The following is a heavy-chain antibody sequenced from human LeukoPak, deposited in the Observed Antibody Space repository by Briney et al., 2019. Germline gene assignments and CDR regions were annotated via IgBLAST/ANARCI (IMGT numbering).Heavy chain of an antibody. CDR1: GGSISRYY. V-gene: IGHV4-4*07. CDR3: ARAVGSVAARPLFDY. D-gene: IGHD6-6*01. J-gene: IGHJ4*02. Sequence: SETPSLTCTVSGGSISRYYWSWIRQPAGKGLEWIGRIYTSGSTNYNPPLKSRVTMSVDTSKNQFSLKVTSVTAADTAMYYCARAVGSVAARPLFDYWGQGTLVTVSS. CDR2: IYTSGST.